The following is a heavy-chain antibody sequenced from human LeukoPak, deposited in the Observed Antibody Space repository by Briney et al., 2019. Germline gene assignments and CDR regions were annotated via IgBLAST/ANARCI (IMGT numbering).Heavy chain of an antibody. D-gene: IGHD1-26*01. CDR3: AREPGWGHNYYYMDV. CDR2: VSHNTGA. CDR1: GYSIGGDFY. Sequence: TASETLSLTCAVSGYSIGGDFYWGWIRQTPGKGLEWIGSVSHNTGASYNPSFKSRVTISLDTSKNHFSLTLTSVTAADTAVYFCAREPGWGHNYYYMDVWGKGTTVAVSS. V-gene: IGHV4-38-2*02. J-gene: IGHJ6*03.